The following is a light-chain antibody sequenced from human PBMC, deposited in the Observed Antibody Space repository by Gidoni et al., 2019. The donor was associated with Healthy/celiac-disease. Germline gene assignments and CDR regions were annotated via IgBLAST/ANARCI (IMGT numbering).Light chain of an antibody. CDR1: SGHSSYA. Sequence: LVRTQSPSASASLGASVKLTCTLSSGHSSYAIAWHQQQPEKAPRYLMKLNSDGSHSKGDGIPDRFSGSSSGAERYLTISSLQSEDEADYYCQTWGTGIQVFGGGTKLTVL. J-gene: IGLJ2*01. CDR3: QTWGTGIQV. CDR2: LNSDGSH. V-gene: IGLV4-69*01.